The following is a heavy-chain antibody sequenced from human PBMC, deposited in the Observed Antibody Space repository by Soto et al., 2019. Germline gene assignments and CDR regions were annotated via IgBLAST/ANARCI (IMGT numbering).Heavy chain of an antibody. Sequence: SETLSLTCTVSGGSISSYYWSWIRQPPGKGLEWIGYIYYSGSTNYNPSLKSRVTISVDTSKNQFSLKLSSVTAADTAVYYCARENSDYGDYGCFDYWGQGTLVTVSS. CDR2: IYYSGST. J-gene: IGHJ4*02. CDR3: ARENSDYGDYGCFDY. CDR1: GGSISSYY. V-gene: IGHV4-59*01. D-gene: IGHD4-17*01.